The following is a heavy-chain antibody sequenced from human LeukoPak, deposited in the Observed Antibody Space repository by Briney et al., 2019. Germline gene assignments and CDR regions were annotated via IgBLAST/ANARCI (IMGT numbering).Heavy chain of an antibody. J-gene: IGHJ6*03. V-gene: IGHV4-59*01. D-gene: IGHD3-10*01. CDR2: IYYSGST. Sequence: TSETLSLTCTVSGGSISSYYWSWIRQPPGKGLEWIGYIYYSGSTNYNPSLKSRVTISVDTSKNPFSLKLSSVTAADTAVYYCARDRPAYDYYGSGVVMDAWGKGTTVTVSS. CDR1: GGSISSYY. CDR3: ARDRPAYDYYGSGVVMDA.